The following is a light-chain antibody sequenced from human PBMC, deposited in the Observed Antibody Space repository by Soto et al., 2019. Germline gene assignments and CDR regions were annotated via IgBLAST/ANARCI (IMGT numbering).Light chain of an antibody. CDR1: SSDVGGYNY. CDR2: DVS. CDR3: CSYAGSYTSRV. V-gene: IGLV2-11*01. Sequence: QSALTQPRSVSGSPGQSVTISCTGTSSDVGGYNYVSWYQQHPGKAPKLMIYDVSKRPSGVPDRFSGSKSGNTASLTISGLQAEDEADYYCCSYAGSYTSRVFGTGTKLT. J-gene: IGLJ1*01.